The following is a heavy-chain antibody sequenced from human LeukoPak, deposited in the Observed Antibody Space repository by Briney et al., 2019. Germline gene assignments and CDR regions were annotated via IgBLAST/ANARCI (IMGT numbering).Heavy chain of an antibody. V-gene: IGHV4-61*02. D-gene: IGHD4-17*01. Sequence: SETLSLTCTVSGGSLSSGSYYWSWIRQPAGKGLEWIGRIYTSGSTNYNPSLKSRVTISVETSKNQFSLKLSSVTAADTAVYYCARETRCGDYGTQHWGRGTLVTVSS. CDR2: IYTSGST. CDR3: ARETRCGDYGTQH. J-gene: IGHJ1*01. CDR1: GGSLSSGSYY.